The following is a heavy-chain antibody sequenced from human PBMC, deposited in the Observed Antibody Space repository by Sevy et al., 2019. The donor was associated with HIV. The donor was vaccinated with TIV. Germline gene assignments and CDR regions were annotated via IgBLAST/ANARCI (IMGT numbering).Heavy chain of an antibody. D-gene: IGHD3-22*01. J-gene: IGHJ5*02. CDR2: ISYDGNIR. Sequence: GGSLRLSCAASGLTFSSYAMHWVRQAPGKGLESVAVISYDGNIRYYGDSVKGRFTISREDSKNTLYLQMNSLRAEDTAVYYCARDLGYESSGYLPFFDPRGQGTLVTVSS. CDR1: GLTFSSYA. CDR3: ARDLGYESSGYLPFFDP. V-gene: IGHV3-30-3*01.